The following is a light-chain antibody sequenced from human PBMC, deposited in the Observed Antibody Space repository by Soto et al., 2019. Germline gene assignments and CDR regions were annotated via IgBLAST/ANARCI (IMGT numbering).Light chain of an antibody. CDR3: QHYGSSLSIT. J-gene: IGKJ5*01. CDR2: GAS. V-gene: IGKV3-20*01. CDR1: QSVSRNY. Sequence: ESVLTQSPGTLSLSPGERATLSCRASQSVSRNYLAWYQHKPGQAPRLLIYGASSRATGIPDRFSGSGSGTDFTLTISRLEPEDFAVYYCQHYGSSLSITFGQGTRLEI.